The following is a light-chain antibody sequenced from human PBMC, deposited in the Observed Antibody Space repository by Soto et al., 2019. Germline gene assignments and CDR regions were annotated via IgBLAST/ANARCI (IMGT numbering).Light chain of an antibody. CDR3: QQRSNWPGLT. CDR2: GAS. V-gene: IGKV3-11*01. Sequence: EIVLTQSPATLSLSPGERATLSCRASQSVSSFLAWYQQKPGQAPRLLIYGASTRANGIPARFSGSGSGTELTLTISSLEPEDFAVYDCQQRSNWPGLTFGGGTKVDIK. J-gene: IGKJ4*01. CDR1: QSVSSF.